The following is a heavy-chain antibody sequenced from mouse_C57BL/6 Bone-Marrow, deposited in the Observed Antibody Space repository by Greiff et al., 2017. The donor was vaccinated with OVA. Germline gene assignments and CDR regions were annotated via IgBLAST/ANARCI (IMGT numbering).Heavy chain of an antibody. D-gene: IGHD2-4*01. CDR3: ARSIYYDYDRAGFAY. J-gene: IGHJ3*01. Sequence: QVHVKQPGAELVKPGASVKLSCKASGYTFTSYWMHWVKQRPGRGLEWIGRIDPNSGGTKYNEKFKSKATLTVDKPSSTAYMQLSSLTSEDSAVYYCARSIYYDYDRAGFAYWGQGTLVTVSA. CDR1: GYTFTSYW. V-gene: IGHV1-72*01. CDR2: IDPNSGGT.